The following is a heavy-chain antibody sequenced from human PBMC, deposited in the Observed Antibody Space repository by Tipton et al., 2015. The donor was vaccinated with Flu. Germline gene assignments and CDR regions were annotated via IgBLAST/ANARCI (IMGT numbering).Heavy chain of an antibody. CDR1: GYSISSGYY. Sequence: TLSLTCAVSGYSISSGYYWGWVRQSPGKGLEWIGTVGTMSHSGRTYYNPSLKSRVTISVETSKNQFSLKLSSVTAADTAVYYCARDADVFDAFDIWGQGTMVTVSS. CDR2: VGTMSHSGRT. V-gene: IGHV4-38-2*02. D-gene: IGHD3-16*01. CDR3: ARDADVFDAFDI. J-gene: IGHJ3*02.